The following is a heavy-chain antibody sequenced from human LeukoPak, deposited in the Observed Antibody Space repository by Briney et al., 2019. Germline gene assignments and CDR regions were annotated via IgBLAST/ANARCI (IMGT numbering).Heavy chain of an antibody. Sequence: SETLSLTCTVSGGSISSSSYYWGWLRQPPGKGLEWIGEINHSGSTNYNPSLKSRVTISVDTSKNQFSLKLSSVTAADTAVYYCASTTDIVGVRSWFDPWGQGTLVTVSS. CDR3: ASTTDIVGVRSWFDP. CDR1: GGSISSSSYY. D-gene: IGHD1-26*01. V-gene: IGHV4-39*07. CDR2: INHSGST. J-gene: IGHJ5*02.